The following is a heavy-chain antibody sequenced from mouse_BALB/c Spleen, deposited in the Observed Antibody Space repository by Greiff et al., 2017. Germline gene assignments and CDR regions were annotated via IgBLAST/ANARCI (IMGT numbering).Heavy chain of an antibody. J-gene: IGHJ3*01. CDR3: AREDYYGSSYGAY. CDR1: GFTFSSYA. V-gene: IGHV5-6-5*01. Sequence: EVHLVESGGGLVKPGGSLKLSCAASGFTFSSYAMSWVRQTPEKRLEWVASISSGGSTYYPDSVKGRFTISRDNARNILYLQMSSLRSEDTAMYYCAREDYYGSSYGAYWGQGTLVTVSA. CDR2: ISSGGST. D-gene: IGHD1-1*01.